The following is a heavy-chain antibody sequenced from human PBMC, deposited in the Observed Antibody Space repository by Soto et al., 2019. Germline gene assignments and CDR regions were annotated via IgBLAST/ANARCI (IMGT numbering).Heavy chain of an antibody. J-gene: IGHJ4*02. D-gene: IGHD6-19*01. CDR1: GGSISSSSYY. V-gene: IGHV4-39*01. CDR3: ARVLAVSGAVYFDY. Sequence: PSETLSLTCTVSGGSISSSSYYWGWIRQPPGLEWIGSIYYSGRTYYNPSLKSRVTISVDTSKNQFSLKLSSVTAADTAVYYCARVLAVSGAVYFDYWGQGTPVTVSS. CDR2: IYYSGRT.